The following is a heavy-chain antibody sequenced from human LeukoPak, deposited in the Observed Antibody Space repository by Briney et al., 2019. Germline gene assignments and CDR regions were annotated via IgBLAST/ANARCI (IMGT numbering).Heavy chain of an antibody. D-gene: IGHD3-10*01. CDR2: IYYSGST. CDR1: GGSTSSYY. J-gene: IGHJ4*02. Sequence: PSETLSLTCSVSGGSTSSYYWSWIRQPPGKGLEWIGYIYYSGSTNFKSPLKSRVTMSGDTSKNQFSLKLNSVTAADTAVYYCASLYGSGSYRVDYWGQGTLVTVSS. V-gene: IGHV4-59*08. CDR3: ASLYGSGSYRVDY.